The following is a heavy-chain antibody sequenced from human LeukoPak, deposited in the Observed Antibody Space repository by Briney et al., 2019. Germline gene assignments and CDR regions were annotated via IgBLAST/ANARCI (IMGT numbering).Heavy chain of an antibody. Sequence: SGPTLVKPTQTLTLTCTFSGFSLSTSGVGVGWIRQPPGKALEWLALIYWDDDKRYSPSLKSRLTITKDTSKNQVVLTMTNMDPVDTATYYCAHRKCSSTSCYAGFDYWGQGTLVTVSS. J-gene: IGHJ4*02. CDR2: IYWDDDK. V-gene: IGHV2-5*02. D-gene: IGHD2-2*01. CDR1: GFSLSTSGVG. CDR3: AHRKCSSTSCYAGFDY.